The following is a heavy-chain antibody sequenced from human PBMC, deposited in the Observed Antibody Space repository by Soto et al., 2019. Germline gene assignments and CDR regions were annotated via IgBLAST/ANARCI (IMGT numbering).Heavy chain of an antibody. J-gene: IGHJ4*02. CDR1: GGTFSSYT. V-gene: IGHV1-69*04. D-gene: IGHD3-10*01. CDR2: IIPIFGVT. CDR3: VRDWESTTQTWGFGDS. Sequence: QVQVVQSGAEVKKPGSSVKVSCTASGGTFSSYTITWVQQAPGQGLEWLGRIIPIFGVTNYAQKFQDRLTMSADRPTTTADMELSSLTSADTAVYYCVRDWESTTQTWGFGDSWGQGTLVTVSS.